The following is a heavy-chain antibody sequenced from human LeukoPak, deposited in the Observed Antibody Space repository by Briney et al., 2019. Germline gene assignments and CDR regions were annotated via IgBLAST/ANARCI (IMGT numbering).Heavy chain of an antibody. V-gene: IGHV3-7*04. J-gene: IGHJ5*02. CDR3: ARGGLVGYCSGTSCYSWFDP. CDR2: IKQDGSEK. Sequence: GGSLRLSCAASGFTFSSYSMNWVRQTPGKGLEWVANIKQDGSEKYYVDSVKGRFTISRDNAKNSLYLQMTSLRAKDTAVYYCARGGLVGYCSGTSCYSWFDPWGQGTLVTVSS. D-gene: IGHD2-2*03. CDR1: GFTFSSYS.